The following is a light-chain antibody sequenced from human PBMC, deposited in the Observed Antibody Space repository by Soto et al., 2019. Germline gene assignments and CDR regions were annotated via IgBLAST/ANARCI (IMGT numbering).Light chain of an antibody. J-gene: IGKJ3*01. CDR1: QSINSKS. CDR2: NTS. CDR3: QHYGGSFI. V-gene: IGKV3-20*01. Sequence: EIVLTQSPGTLSLSPGEGATVSCRVSQSINSKSLVWYQRKFGQAPRLLIYNTSSRATGIPDRFSGSGSGTDFTLSISRLETEDFAVNSCQHYGGSFIFGPGTKVDFK.